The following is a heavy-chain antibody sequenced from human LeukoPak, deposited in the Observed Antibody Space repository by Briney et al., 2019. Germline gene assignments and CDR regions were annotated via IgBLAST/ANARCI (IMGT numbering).Heavy chain of an antibody. Sequence: GASLQVSCKGSGCSFTSYWIGWVRQMPGRGLAWMGIIYPGDSDTRYTPSFQGQVTMSVDKSISTAYLQWSSLEASVTAMYYCASAQKSHGFDVWGQGTMVTVSS. CDR3: ASAQKSHGFDV. CDR2: IYPGDSDT. V-gene: IGHV5-51*01. J-gene: IGHJ3*01. CDR1: GCSFTSYW.